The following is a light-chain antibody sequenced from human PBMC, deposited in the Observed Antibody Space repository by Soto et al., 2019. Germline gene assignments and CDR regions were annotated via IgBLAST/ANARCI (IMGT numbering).Light chain of an antibody. CDR2: LGS. V-gene: IGKV2-28*01. CDR1: QSLLHSNGYNY. Sequence: DIVMTQSPLSLPVTPGEPASISCGSSQSLLHSNGYNYLDWYLQKPGQSPQLLIYLGSNRASGVPDRFSGSGSGTDFTLKIRRVEAEDVGVYYCMQPLQSWTFGQGTKV. J-gene: IGKJ1*01. CDR3: MQPLQSWT.